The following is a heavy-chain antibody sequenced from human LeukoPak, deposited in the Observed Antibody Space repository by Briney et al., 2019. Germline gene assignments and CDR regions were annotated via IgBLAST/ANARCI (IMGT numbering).Heavy chain of an antibody. J-gene: IGHJ4*02. CDR1: GFTFSSYW. Sequence: PGGSLRLSCAASGFTFSSYWMHWVRQAPGKGLEWVSAISGSGGSTYYADSVKGRFTISRDNSKNTLYLQMNSLRAEDTAVYYCARSRSTINELWFGEFCYFDYWGQGTLVTVSS. CDR3: ARSRSTINELWFGEFCYFDY. CDR2: ISGSGGST. D-gene: IGHD3-10*01. V-gene: IGHV3-23*01.